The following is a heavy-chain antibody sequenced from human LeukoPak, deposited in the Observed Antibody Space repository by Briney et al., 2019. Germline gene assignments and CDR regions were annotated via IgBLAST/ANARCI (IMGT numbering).Heavy chain of an antibody. J-gene: IGHJ3*02. D-gene: IGHD3-3*01. CDR1: GGSISSYY. CDR3: VRGYYGFWSGYYIPHGAFDI. V-gene: IGHV4-59*01. Sequence: SETLSLTCTVSGGSISSYYWSWIRQPPGKGLEWIGYIYYSGSTNYNPSLKSRVTISVDTSKNQFSLKLSSVTAADTAVYYCVRGYYGFWSGYYIPHGAFDIWGQGTVVTVSS. CDR2: IYYSGST.